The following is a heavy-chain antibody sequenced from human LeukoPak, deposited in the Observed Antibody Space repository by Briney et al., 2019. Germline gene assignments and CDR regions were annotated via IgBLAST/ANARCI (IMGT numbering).Heavy chain of an antibody. CDR1: GGSVSSDY. CDR2: IYHPTTT. CDR3: ATGHSRGWFDF. D-gene: IGHD6-19*01. V-gene: IGHV4-59*02. J-gene: IGHJ4*02. Sequence: PSETLSLTCSVSGGSVSSDYWSWIRHSPGTGLEWIGYIYHPTTTNYNPSLKSRVSMSLDTSKNQFSLDLTSVTAADTAMYFCATGHSRGWFDFWGRGTLVTVSS.